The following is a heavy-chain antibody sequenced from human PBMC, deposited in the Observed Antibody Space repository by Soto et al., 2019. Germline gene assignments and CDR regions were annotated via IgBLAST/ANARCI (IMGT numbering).Heavy chain of an antibody. Sequence: ASVTVSCQASGYTLPHYGFSWLRQAPVQGIEWRGGISGDDGNTNYAQKLQGRFTMTTDTSATTAFMELRSRTSDDTAVYSCARDGIRSGAYSLFDYWGQGTLVTVS. CDR3: ARDGIRSGAYSLFDY. CDR2: ISGDDGNT. CDR1: GYTLPHYG. V-gene: IGHV1-18*01. J-gene: IGHJ4*02. D-gene: IGHD2-15*01.